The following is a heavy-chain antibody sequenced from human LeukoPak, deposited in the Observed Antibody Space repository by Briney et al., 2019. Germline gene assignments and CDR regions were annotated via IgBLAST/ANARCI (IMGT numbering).Heavy chain of an antibody. Sequence: SQTLSLTCTVSGGSISSGGYYWSWIRQHPRKGLEWIGYIYYSGSTYYNPSLKSRVTISVDTSKNQFSLKLSSVTAADTAVYYCARVVRIAARPGAFDIWGQGTMVTVSS. CDR3: ARVVRIAARPGAFDI. CDR2: IYYSGST. J-gene: IGHJ3*02. V-gene: IGHV4-31*03. D-gene: IGHD6-6*01. CDR1: GGSISSGGYY.